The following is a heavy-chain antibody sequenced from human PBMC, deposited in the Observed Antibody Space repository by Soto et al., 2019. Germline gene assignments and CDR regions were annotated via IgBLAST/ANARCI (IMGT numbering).Heavy chain of an antibody. CDR2: ISYDGSNK. Sequence: PGGSLRLSCAASGFTFSSYAMHWVRQAPGKGLEWVAVISYDGSNKYYADSVKGRFTISRDNSKNTLYLQMNSLRAEDTAVYYCARTGSSTGGRYYGSGSYYGYWGQGTLVTVSS. CDR1: GFTFSSYA. D-gene: IGHD3-10*01. J-gene: IGHJ4*02. CDR3: ARTGSSTGGRYYGSGSYYGY. V-gene: IGHV3-30-3*01.